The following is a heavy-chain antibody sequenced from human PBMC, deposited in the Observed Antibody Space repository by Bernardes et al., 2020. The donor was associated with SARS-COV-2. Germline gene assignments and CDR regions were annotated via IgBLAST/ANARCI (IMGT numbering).Heavy chain of an antibody. J-gene: IGHJ4*02. CDR1: GFTFNNVW. CDR3: TTSLRF. V-gene: IGHV3-15*01. CDR2: IKTKTDGGTI. Sequence: GRSLRLSCVASGFTFNNVWMSWVRQAPGKGLEWVGRIKTKTDGGTIDYAAPVKGRFTSSRDDSKNTFSLQMNSLKSEDTAMYYCTTSLRFWGQGTLVTVSS. D-gene: IGHD3-3*01.